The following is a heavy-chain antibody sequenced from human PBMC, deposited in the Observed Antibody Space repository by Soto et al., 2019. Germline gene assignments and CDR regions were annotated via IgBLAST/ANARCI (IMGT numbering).Heavy chain of an antibody. V-gene: IGHV4-59*01. CDR2: IYYSGST. D-gene: IGHD3-22*01. CDR1: GGSISSYY. J-gene: IGHJ4*02. CDR3: ARGLPYYYDSSGYPLGY. Sequence: PSETLSLTCTVSGGSISSYYWSWIRQPPGKGLEWIGYIYYSGSTNYNPSLKSRVTISVDTSKNQFSLKLSSVTAADTAVYYCARGLPYYYDSSGYPLGYWGQGTLVTVSS.